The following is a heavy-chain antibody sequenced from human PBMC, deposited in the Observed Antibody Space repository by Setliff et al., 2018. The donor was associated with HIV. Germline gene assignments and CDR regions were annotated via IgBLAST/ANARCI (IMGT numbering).Heavy chain of an antibody. CDR2: INHSGST. CDR1: GGSFSEYY. J-gene: IGHJ6*03. Sequence: SETLSLTCAVDGGSFSEYYWSWIRQSPGKGLEWIGEINHSGSTHYNPPLKSRATISVDTSKNQFSLRLNSVTAADTAVYYCARGATLLPGYSDRWEYFYMDVWGKGTTVTVSS. CDR3: ARGATLLPGYSDRWEYFYMDV. V-gene: IGHV4-34*01. D-gene: IGHD5-12*01.